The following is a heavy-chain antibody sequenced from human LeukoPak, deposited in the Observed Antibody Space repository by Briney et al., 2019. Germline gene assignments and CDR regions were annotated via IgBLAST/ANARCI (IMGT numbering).Heavy chain of an antibody. J-gene: IGHJ4*02. CDR1: GITFRSYG. CDR2: IYSDRST. D-gene: IGHD1-1*01. Sequence: PGRSLRLSCAASGITFRSYGMHWVRQAPGKGLEWVSVIYSDRSTYYADSVKGRFTISRDNSKNTLYLQMNSLRAEDTAVYYCAREGPGTTFDYWGQGTLVTVSS. CDR3: AREGPGTTFDY. V-gene: IGHV3-66*01.